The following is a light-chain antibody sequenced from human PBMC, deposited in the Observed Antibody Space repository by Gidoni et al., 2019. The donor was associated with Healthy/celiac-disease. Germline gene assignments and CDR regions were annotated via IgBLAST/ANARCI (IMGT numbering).Light chain of an antibody. V-gene: IGKV1-39*01. Sequence: DIQMTQSPSSLSASVGDRVPITCRASQSMSSYLNWYQQKPGKAPKLLIYAASSLQIGVPYRFSGSGSGTDFTLTISSLQPEDFATYYCQQSYSTLPYTFGQGTKLEIK. CDR3: QQSYSTLPYT. CDR1: QSMSSY. CDR2: AAS. J-gene: IGKJ2*01.